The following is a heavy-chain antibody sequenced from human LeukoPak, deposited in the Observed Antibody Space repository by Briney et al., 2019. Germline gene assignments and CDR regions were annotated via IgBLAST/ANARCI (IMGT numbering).Heavy chain of an antibody. J-gene: IGHJ5*02. D-gene: IGHD3-22*01. CDR1: GFTFSTYS. CDR2: ISSSSSSTI. Sequence: GGSLRLSCAASGFTFSTYSIDWVRQAPGKGLERISYISSSSSSTIDFADSVKGRFTISRDNARNSVYLQMNSLRAEDTAVYYCARVHTSSYAADLWGQGTLVTVSS. V-gene: IGHV3-48*04. CDR3: ARVHTSSYAADL.